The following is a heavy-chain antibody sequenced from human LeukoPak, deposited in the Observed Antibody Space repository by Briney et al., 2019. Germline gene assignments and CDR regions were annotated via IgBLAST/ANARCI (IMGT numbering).Heavy chain of an antibody. V-gene: IGHV1-24*01. CDR3: ATGLLWFGELASRYYYYMDV. Sequence: ASVKVSCKVSGYTLTELSMHWVRHAPGKGLEWMGGFDPEDGETIYAQKFQGRVTMTEDTSTDTAYMELSSLRSEDTAVYYCATGLLWFGELASRYYYYMDVWGKGTTVTVSS. D-gene: IGHD3-10*01. J-gene: IGHJ6*03. CDR2: FDPEDGET. CDR1: GYTLTELS.